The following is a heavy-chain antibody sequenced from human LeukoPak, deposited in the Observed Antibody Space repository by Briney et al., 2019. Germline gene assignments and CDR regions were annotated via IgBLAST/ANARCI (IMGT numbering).Heavy chain of an antibody. CDR3: ARDRPDCSGGSCYPYYFDY. V-gene: IGHV3-48*03. CDR1: GFTFSSYE. CDR2: ISSNGSTI. Sequence: GGSLRLSCAASGFTFSSYEMNWVRQAPGKGLEWVSYISSNGSTIYYADSVKGRFTISRDNAKNSLYLQMNSLRAEDTAVYYCARDRPDCSGGSCYPYYFDYWGQGTLVTVSS. J-gene: IGHJ4*02. D-gene: IGHD2-15*01.